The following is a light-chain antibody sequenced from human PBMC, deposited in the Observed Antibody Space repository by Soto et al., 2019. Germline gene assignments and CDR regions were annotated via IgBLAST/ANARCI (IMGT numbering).Light chain of an antibody. CDR2: GNS. CDR1: SSNIGTNT. J-gene: IGLJ7*01. V-gene: IGLV1-44*01. Sequence: QLVLTQPPSASGTPGQRVTISCSGSSSNIGTNTVNWYQHLPGTAPRLLIYGNSQRPSGVPNRFSGSKSGTSASLAISGLRSEDEADYYCAAWDDSLNGSVFGGGTQLTVL. CDR3: AAWDDSLNGSV.